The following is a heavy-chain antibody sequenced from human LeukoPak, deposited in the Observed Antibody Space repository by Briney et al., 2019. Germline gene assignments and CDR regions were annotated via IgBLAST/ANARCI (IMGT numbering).Heavy chain of an antibody. D-gene: IGHD6-19*01. J-gene: IGHJ4*02. CDR2: IYPTDSDT. CDR1: GYSFTSYW. Sequence: GESLKISCKGSGYSFTSYWIGWVRQMPGKGLEWMGIIYPTDSDTRYSPSFQGQVTISADKSISTAYLQWSSLKASDTAMYYCARHSPSYSSGWYMGGDFDYWGQGTLVTVSS. V-gene: IGHV5-51*01. CDR3: ARHSPSYSSGWYMGGDFDY.